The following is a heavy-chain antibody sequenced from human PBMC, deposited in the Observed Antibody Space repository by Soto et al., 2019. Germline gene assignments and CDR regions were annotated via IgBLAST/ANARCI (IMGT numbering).Heavy chain of an antibody. D-gene: IGHD6-13*01. V-gene: IGHV1-58*01. J-gene: IGHJ4*02. CDR1: GFTFTSSA. Sequence: SVKVSCKASGFTFTSSAFQWVRQARGQRLEWIGWIAVGSGYTNYAQRFQDRVTLTRDTSTTTTYMELSRLTSEDTAIYYCAADATAWQQLVPSDYWGQGTLVTVSS. CDR3: AADATAWQQLVPSDY. CDR2: IAVGSGYT.